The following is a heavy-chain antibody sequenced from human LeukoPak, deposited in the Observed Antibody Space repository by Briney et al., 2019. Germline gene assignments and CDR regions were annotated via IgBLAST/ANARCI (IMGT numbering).Heavy chain of an antibody. D-gene: IGHD2-2*01. CDR3: ARITYCSSTSCYFLPNFDY. J-gene: IGHJ4*02. V-gene: IGHV4-34*01. CDR1: GGSFSGYY. Sequence: PSETLPLTCAVYGGSFSGYYWSWIRQPPGKGLEWIGSIYYSGSTYYNPSLKSRVTISVDTSKNQFSLKLSSVTAADTAVYYCARITYCSSTSCYFLPNFDYWGQGTLVTVSS. CDR2: IYYSGST.